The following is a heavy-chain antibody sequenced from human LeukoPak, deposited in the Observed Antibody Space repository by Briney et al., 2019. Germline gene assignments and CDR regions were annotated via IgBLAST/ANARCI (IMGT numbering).Heavy chain of an antibody. D-gene: IGHD5-18*01. Sequence: ASVKVSCKTSGYTFSSYTITWVRQAPGQGLQWMGWINTNTGNPTYAQGFTGRYVFSLDTSVSTTYLQISGLTADDTAVYFCGRDPRLGIRGYTYGYIEYWGQGTLVTVSS. CDR2: INTNTGNP. V-gene: IGHV7-4-1*02. CDR1: GYTFSSYT. CDR3: GRDPRLGIRGYTYGYIEY. J-gene: IGHJ4*02.